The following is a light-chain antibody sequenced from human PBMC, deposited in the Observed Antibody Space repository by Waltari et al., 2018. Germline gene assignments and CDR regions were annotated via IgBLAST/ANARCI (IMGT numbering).Light chain of an antibody. V-gene: IGKV3-20*01. CDR3: QQYDGSVVT. Sequence: DMVLTQSPGTLADSPGERVPVSCRASQTITGSWLTWYHQKPGQAPRLLIYGASNRAPGIPDRFSGSGSGTDFTLTISRLEPEDSAVYYCQQYDGSVVTFGGGTKVEIK. J-gene: IGKJ4*01. CDR2: GAS. CDR1: QTITGSW.